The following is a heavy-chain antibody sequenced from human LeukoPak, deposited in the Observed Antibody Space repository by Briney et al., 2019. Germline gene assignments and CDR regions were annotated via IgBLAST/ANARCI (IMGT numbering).Heavy chain of an antibody. J-gene: IGHJ4*02. CDR2: ISDTGSN. CDR1: GGSIRSYY. D-gene: IGHD3-3*01. Sequence: SEPLSLPCTVSGGSIRSYYWRWLRQPPGKGLEWIGYISDTGSNNYNPSLKSRVTIPADTSKNQLSLKLSSVTAADTAVYYGARHLYNDFWSGLDYWGQGTLVTVSS. V-gene: IGHV4-59*08. CDR3: ARHLYNDFWSGLDY.